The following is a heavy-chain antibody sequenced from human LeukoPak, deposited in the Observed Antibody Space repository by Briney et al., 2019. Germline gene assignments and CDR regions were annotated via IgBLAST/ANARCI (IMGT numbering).Heavy chain of an antibody. Sequence: SCKASGVTFSSYAFGWVRQAPGKGLEWVSAISGSGGSTYYADSVKGRFTISRDNSKNTLYLQMNSLRAEDTAVYYCAKDGGEYYDILTGYYPRLYYMDVWGKGTTVTISS. CDR3: AKDGGEYYDILTGYYPRLYYMDV. D-gene: IGHD3-9*01. J-gene: IGHJ6*03. V-gene: IGHV3-23*01. CDR2: ISGSGGST. CDR1: GVTFSSYA.